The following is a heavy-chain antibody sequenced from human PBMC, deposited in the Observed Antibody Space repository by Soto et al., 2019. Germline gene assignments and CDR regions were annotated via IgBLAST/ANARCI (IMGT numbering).Heavy chain of an antibody. J-gene: IGHJ4*02. D-gene: IGHD6-13*01. V-gene: IGHV3-23*01. CDR1: GFTFSNYA. CDR2: ITDSGGST. Sequence: GGSLRLSCTASGFTFSNYAMSWVRQAPGKGLEWVSAITDSGGSTYHADSVKGRFTISRDNSKKMLYLQMNSLRAEDTAVYYCAKGSAAARPYYFDFWGQGXQVTVSS. CDR3: AKGSAAARPYYFDF.